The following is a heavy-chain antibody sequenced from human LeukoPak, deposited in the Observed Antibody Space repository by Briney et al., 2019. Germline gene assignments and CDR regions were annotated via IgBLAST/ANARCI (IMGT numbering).Heavy chain of an antibody. CDR1: EFTFSSYT. D-gene: IGHD1-26*01. V-gene: IGHV3-21*01. CDR2: ISSSSSYI. Sequence: GGSLSLSCAASEFTFSSYTMEWARQARGEGLECVSSISSSSSYIYYAESVRGRFTLSRDNAKNSLYMQKNSLRAEDTAVYYCARQGAGYYEPIDYWGQGTLVTVSS. CDR3: ARQGAGYYEPIDY. J-gene: IGHJ4*02.